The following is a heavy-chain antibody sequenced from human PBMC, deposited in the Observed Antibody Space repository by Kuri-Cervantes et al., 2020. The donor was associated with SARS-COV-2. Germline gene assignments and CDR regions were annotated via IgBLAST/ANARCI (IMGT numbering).Heavy chain of an antibody. Sequence: GESLKISCQASGYRFTSFWIGWVRQMPGKGLEWMGIIFPGDSDVRYSPPFEGQVTISADRSSNTAYLRWSSLRASDTAMYYCARRGINYEWYFDLWGRGTLVTVSS. D-gene: IGHD4-11*01. V-gene: IGHV5-51*01. CDR1: GYRFTSFW. CDR2: IFPGDSDV. CDR3: ARRGINYEWYFDL. J-gene: IGHJ2*01.